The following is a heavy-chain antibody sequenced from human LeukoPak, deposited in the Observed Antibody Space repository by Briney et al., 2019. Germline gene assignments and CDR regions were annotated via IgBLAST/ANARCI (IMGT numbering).Heavy chain of an antibody. CDR1: GAFFSSSTYY. Sequence: SETLSLTCTVSGAFFSSSTYYWGWVRQPPGKGLEWFGSIYYSGSTYYNPSLKSRVTMSVDTSKNQFSLKLSSVTAADTAVYYCARHAGGISATGTRPFDYWGQGTLVTVSS. V-gene: IGHV4-39*01. J-gene: IGHJ4*02. CDR2: IYYSGST. D-gene: IGHD6-13*01. CDR3: ARHAGGISATGTRPFDY.